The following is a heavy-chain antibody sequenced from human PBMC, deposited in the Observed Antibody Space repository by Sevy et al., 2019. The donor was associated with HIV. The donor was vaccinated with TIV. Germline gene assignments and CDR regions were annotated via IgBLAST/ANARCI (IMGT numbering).Heavy chain of an antibody. D-gene: IGHD3-9*01. CDR3: ARGPSYYDILTGYHYYYYGMDV. CDR2: INHSGST. V-gene: IGHV4-34*01. J-gene: IGHJ6*02. CDR1: GGSFSGYY. Sequence: SETLSLTCAVYGGSFSGYYWSWIRQPPGKGLEWIGEINHSGSTNYNPSLKSRVTISVDTSKNQFSLKLGSVTAADTAVYYCARGPSYYDILTGYHYYYYGMDVWGQGTTVTVSS.